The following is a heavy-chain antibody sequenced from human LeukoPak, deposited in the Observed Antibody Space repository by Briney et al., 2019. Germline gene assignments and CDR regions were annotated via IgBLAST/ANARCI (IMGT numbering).Heavy chain of an antibody. D-gene: IGHD6-13*01. Sequence: SETLSLTCTVSGGSISSSSYYWGWIRQPPGKGLEWIGSIYYSGSTYYNPSLKSRVTISVDKSKNQFSLKLSSVTAADTAVYYCARDSYSSSWYGDDYWGQGTLVTVSS. V-gene: IGHV4-39*07. CDR2: IYYSGST. CDR1: GGSISSSSYY. CDR3: ARDSYSSSWYGDDY. J-gene: IGHJ4*02.